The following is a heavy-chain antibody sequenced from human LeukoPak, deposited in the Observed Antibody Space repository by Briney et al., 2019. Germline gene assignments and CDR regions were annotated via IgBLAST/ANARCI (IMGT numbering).Heavy chain of an antibody. CDR1: GGSLSGYF. CDR2: IYYSGST. V-gene: IGHV4-59*08. D-gene: IGHD4/OR15-4a*01. J-gene: IGHJ3*02. Sequence: SETLSLTCTVSGGSLSGYFWSWIRQPPGKGLEWIGFIYYSGSTNYNPSLKSRVTISVDTSKNQFSLNLSSVTAADTAVYYCARLTDLGLPDAFDIWGRGTLVTVSS. CDR3: ARLTDLGLPDAFDI.